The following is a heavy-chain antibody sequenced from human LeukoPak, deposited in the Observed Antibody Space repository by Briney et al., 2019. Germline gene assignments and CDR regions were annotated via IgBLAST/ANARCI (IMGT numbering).Heavy chain of an antibody. CDR2: IYHSGST. Sequence: SQTLSLTCAVSGGSISSGGYSWSWIRQPPGKGLEWIGYIYHSGSTYYNPSLKSRVTISVDRSKNQFSLKLSSVTAADTAVYYCARGLSSSWYSDWLDYYGMDVWGQGTTVTVSS. CDR3: ARGLSSSWYSDWLDYYGMDV. CDR1: GGSISSGGYS. V-gene: IGHV4-30-2*01. J-gene: IGHJ6*02. D-gene: IGHD6-13*01.